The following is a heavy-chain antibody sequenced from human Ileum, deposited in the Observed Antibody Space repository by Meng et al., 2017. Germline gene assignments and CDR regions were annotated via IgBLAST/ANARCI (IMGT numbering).Heavy chain of an antibody. CDR3: ARVEGVGPFDY. Sequence: VHRPQSGPVLVKPSQTRPLTCAVAVDAYSSDCSYWNWIRQHPGKGLECIGYIYYSGSTYYNPSLKSRVTISVHTSKNQFSLKLSSVTAADTAVYYCARVEGVGPFDYWGQGTLVTVSS. J-gene: IGHJ4*02. CDR1: VDAYSSDCSY. D-gene: IGHD3-16*01. CDR2: IYYSGST. V-gene: IGHV4-31*11.